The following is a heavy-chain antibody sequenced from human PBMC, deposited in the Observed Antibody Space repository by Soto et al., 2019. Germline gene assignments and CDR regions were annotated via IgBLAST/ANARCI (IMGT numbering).Heavy chain of an antibody. J-gene: IGHJ4*02. CDR2: IIPIFGTA. Sequence: GASVKVSCKASGGTFSSYAISWVRQAPGQGLEWMGGIIPIFGTANYAQKFQGRVTITADESTSTAYMELSSLRSEDTAVYYCARDRIDYYDSSGYTNFDYWGQGTLVTVSS. V-gene: IGHV1-69*13. CDR1: GGTFSSYA. D-gene: IGHD3-22*01. CDR3: ARDRIDYYDSSGYTNFDY.